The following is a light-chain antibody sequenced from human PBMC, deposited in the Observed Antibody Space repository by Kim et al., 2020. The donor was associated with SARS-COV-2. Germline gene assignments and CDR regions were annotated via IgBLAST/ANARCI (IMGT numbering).Light chain of an antibody. CDR2: DTS. V-gene: IGLV7-46*01. CDR3: LFSYSGARV. J-gene: IGLJ3*02. CDR1: TGAVTSGHY. Sequence: QAVVTQEPSLTVSPGGTVTLTCGSSTGAVTSGHYPYWIQQKPGQAPRTLIYDTSNKHSWTPARFSGSLLGGKVALALTGAQPEDEAHYYCLFSYSGARVFGGGTQLTVL.